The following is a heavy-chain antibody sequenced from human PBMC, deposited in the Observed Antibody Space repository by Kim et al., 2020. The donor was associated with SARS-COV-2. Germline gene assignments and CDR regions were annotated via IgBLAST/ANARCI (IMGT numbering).Heavy chain of an antibody. D-gene: IGHD3-22*01. V-gene: IGHV3-23*01. CDR3: AKGGYDTRDYSAPFDY. J-gene: IGHJ4*02. Sequence: SGEGRFTVSRDNSKNNLFLKMHSLRAEDTAVYYCAKGGYDTRDYSAPFDYWGQGTLVTVSS.